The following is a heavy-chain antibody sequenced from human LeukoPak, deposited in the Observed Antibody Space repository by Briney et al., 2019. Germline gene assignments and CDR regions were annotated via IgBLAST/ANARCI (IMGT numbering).Heavy chain of an antibody. Sequence: GGSLRLSCAASGFTFSSYWMSWVRQAPGKGLEWVANIKKDGSEKYYVDSVKGRFTISRDNAKTSLYLQMNSLRAEDTAVYYCARDRGGSLDAFDIWGQGTMVTVSS. J-gene: IGHJ3*02. CDR1: GFTFSSYW. V-gene: IGHV3-7*03. D-gene: IGHD1-26*01. CDR2: IKKDGSEK. CDR3: ARDRGGSLDAFDI.